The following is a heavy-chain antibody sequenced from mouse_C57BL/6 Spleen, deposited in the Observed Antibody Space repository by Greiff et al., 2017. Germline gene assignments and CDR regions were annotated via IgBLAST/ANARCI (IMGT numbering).Heavy chain of an antibody. Sequence: EVKVVESGGGLVKPGGSLKLSCAASGFTFSDYGMHWVRQAPEKGLEWVAYISSGSSTIYYADTVKGRFTISRDNAKNTLFLQMTSLRSEDTAMYYCASRYDGYSSWFAYWGQGTLVTVSA. J-gene: IGHJ3*01. V-gene: IGHV5-17*01. CDR2: ISSGSSTI. CDR1: GFTFSDYG. D-gene: IGHD2-3*01. CDR3: ASRYDGYSSWFAY.